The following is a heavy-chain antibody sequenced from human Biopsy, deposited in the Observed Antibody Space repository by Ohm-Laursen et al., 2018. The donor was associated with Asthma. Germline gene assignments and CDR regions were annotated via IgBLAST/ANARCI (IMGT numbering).Heavy chain of an antibody. CDR1: GFSHSRSGAN. J-gene: IGHJ4*02. CDR3: TRHNDY. V-gene: IGHV2-70*04. Sequence: TQTLTLTSSFSGFSHSRSGANVNWIRQPPGKALEWLARIDWEEDKFYSTSLRTRLTITKGSSEDQVVLTRTNMGPVDTATYYCTRHNDYWGPGILVTVSS. D-gene: IGHD1-14*01. CDR2: IDWEEDK.